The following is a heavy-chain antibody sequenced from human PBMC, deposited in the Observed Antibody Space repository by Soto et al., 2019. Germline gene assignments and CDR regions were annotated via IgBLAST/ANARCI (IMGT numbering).Heavy chain of an antibody. CDR2: INHSGST. Sequence: SETLSLTCAVYGGSFSGYYWSWIRQPPGKGLEWIGEINHSGSTNYNPSLKSRVTISVDTSKNQFSLKLSSVTAADTAVYYCARSRGFYGVNWFDPWGQGTLVTVSS. CDR1: GGSFSGYY. V-gene: IGHV4-34*01. CDR3: ARSRGFYGVNWFDP. D-gene: IGHD4-17*01. J-gene: IGHJ5*02.